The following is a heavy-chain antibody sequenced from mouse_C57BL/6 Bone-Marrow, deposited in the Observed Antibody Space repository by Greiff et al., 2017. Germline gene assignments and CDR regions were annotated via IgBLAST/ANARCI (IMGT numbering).Heavy chain of an antibody. CDR3: ARGGSSWGYYAMDY. CDR2: ILPGIGST. V-gene: IGHV1-9*01. J-gene: IGHJ4*01. D-gene: IGHD1-1*01. CDR1: GYTFTGYW. Sequence: VQLQQSGAELMKPGASVKLSCKATGYTFTGYWIEWVKQRPGHGLEWIGEILPGIGSTNYNEKFKGKATFTADTASNTAYMQLSSLTIEDSAIDDCARGGSSWGYYAMDYWGQGTSVTVSS.